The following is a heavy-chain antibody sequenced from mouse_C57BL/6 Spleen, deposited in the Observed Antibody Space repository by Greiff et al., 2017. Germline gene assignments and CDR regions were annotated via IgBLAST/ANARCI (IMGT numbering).Heavy chain of an antibody. CDR3: ARASWLAY. CDR2: ISSGSSTI. Sequence: EVQVVESGGGLVKPGGSLKLSCAASGFTFSDYGMHWVRQAPEKGLEWVAYISSGSSTIYYADTVKGRFTISRDNAKNTLFLQMTSLRSEDSAMYYCARASWLAYWGQGTLVTVSA. J-gene: IGHJ3*01. V-gene: IGHV5-17*01. CDR1: GFTFSDYG.